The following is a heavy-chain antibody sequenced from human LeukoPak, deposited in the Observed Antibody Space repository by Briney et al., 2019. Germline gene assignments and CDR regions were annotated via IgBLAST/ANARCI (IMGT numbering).Heavy chain of an antibody. J-gene: IGHJ4*02. CDR1: GFTVSSNY. CDR2: IYSGGST. Sequence: QPGGSLRLSCAASGFTVSSNYMSWVRQAPGKGLEWVSVIYSGGSTYYADSVKGRFTISRDNSKNTLYLQMNSLRAEDTAVYYCARVGRSSSWYYFDYRGQGTLVTVSS. CDR3: ARVGRSSSWYYFDY. D-gene: IGHD6-13*01. V-gene: IGHV3-66*01.